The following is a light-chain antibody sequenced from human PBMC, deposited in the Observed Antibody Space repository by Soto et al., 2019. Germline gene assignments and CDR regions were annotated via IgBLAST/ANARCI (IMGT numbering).Light chain of an antibody. Sequence: QSALTQPRSVSGSPGQSVTISCTGTSSDVGGYNYVSLYQQHPGKAPKLMMYDVSKRPSGVPDRFSGPKSGNTASLTISGLQSEDEADYYCCSYAGSYTFYVFGAGTKVTVL. V-gene: IGLV2-11*01. CDR1: SSDVGGYNY. J-gene: IGLJ1*01. CDR2: DVS. CDR3: CSYAGSYTFYV.